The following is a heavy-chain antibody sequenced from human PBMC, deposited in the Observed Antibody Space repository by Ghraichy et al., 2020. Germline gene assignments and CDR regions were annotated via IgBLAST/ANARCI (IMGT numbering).Heavy chain of an antibody. CDR1: GGSISSSSYY. J-gene: IGHJ6*02. V-gene: IGHV4-39*01. Sequence: SETLSLTCTVSGGSISSSSYYWGWIRQPPGKGLEWIGSIYYSGSTYYNPSLKSRVTISVDTSKNQFSLKLSSVTAADTAVYYCARFYGDYVQRPYYYGMDVWGQGTTVTVSS. D-gene: IGHD4-17*01. CDR3: ARFYGDYVQRPYYYGMDV. CDR2: IYYSGST.